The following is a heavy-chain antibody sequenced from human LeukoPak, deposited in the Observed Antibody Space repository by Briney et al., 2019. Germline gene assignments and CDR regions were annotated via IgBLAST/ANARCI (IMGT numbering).Heavy chain of an antibody. J-gene: IGHJ6*02. CDR1: GGSISGYY. Sequence: SETLSLTCTVSGGSISGYYWTWVRQPPGRGLKWIGQIHYSGRADYNPSLKSRTTISVDTSKNQMSLKVTSATAADTAIYYCVRFGVDYDMGVWGQGATVTVSS. D-gene: IGHD3-16*01. CDR2: IHYSGRA. CDR3: VRFGVDYDMGV. V-gene: IGHV4-59*01.